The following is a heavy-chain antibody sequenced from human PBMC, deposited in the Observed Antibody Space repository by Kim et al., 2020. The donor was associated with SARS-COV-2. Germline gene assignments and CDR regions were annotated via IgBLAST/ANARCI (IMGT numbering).Heavy chain of an antibody. Sequence: SETLSLTCTVSGGSVSSGSYYWSWIRQPPGKGLEWIGYIYYSGSTNYNPSLKSRVTISVDTSKNQFSLKLSSVTAADTAVYYCARDSRSGFGYGDYERTWGYYYYGMDVWGQGTTVTVSS. CDR2: IYYSGST. CDR1: GGSVSSGSYY. J-gene: IGHJ6*02. CDR3: ARDSRSGFGYGDYERTWGYYYYGMDV. V-gene: IGHV4-61*01. D-gene: IGHD4-17*01.